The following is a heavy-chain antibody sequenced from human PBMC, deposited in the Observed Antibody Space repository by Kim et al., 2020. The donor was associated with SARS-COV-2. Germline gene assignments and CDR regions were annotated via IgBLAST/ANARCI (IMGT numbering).Heavy chain of an antibody. Sequence: GGSLRLSCAASGFTFSSYAMSWVRQAPGKGLEWVSAISGSGGSTYYADSVKGRFTISRDNSKNTLYLQMNSLRAEDTAVYYCARQALWFGELSLIDPWGQGTLVTVSS. CDR3: ARQALWFGELSLIDP. V-gene: IGHV3-23*01. J-gene: IGHJ5*02. CDR1: GFTFSSYA. D-gene: IGHD3-10*01. CDR2: ISGSGGST.